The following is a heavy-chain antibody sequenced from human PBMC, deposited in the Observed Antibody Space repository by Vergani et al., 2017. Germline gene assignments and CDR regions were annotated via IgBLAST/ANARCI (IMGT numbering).Heavy chain of an antibody. D-gene: IGHD1-26*01. Sequence: EVQLVESGGGLVQPGRSLRLSCAASGFTFDDYAMHWVRQAPGKGLEWVSGISWNSGSIGYADSVKGRFTISRDNAKNSLYLQMNSLRAEDTAVYYCASEGTREDFDYWGQGTLVTVSS. CDR1: GFTFDDYA. CDR3: ASEGTREDFDY. V-gene: IGHV3-9*01. CDR2: ISWNSGSI. J-gene: IGHJ4*02.